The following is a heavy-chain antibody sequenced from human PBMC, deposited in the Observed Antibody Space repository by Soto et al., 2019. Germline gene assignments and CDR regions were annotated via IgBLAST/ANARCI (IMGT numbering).Heavy chain of an antibody. CDR3: AGSLMDEDF. J-gene: IGHJ4*02. CDR2: IYYSGST. D-gene: IGHD6-13*01. V-gene: IGHV4-30-4*01. Sequence: QVHLQESGPGLVKPSQTLSLTCTVSGDSITNGAYYWSWIRQPPGKGLEWIGYIYYSGSTDYDPSLQGRVIISMVMAKNQFSLRLSSVTAAATAVYNCAGSLMDEDFWGQGTLVTVSS. CDR1: GDSITNGAYY.